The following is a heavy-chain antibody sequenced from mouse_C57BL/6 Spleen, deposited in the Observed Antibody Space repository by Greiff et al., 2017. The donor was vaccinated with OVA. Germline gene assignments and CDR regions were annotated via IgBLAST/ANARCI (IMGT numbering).Heavy chain of an antibody. D-gene: IGHD1-1*01. V-gene: IGHV1-22*01. CDR1: GYTFTDYN. CDR3: AREGITTVVATDAMDY. CDR2: INPNNGGT. J-gene: IGHJ4*01. Sequence: EVQLQQSGPELVKPGASVKMSCKASGYTFTDYNMHWVKQSHGKSLEWIGYINPNNGGTSYNQKFKGKATLTVNKSSSTAYMELRSLTSEDSAVYYCAREGITTVVATDAMDYWGQGASVTVSS.